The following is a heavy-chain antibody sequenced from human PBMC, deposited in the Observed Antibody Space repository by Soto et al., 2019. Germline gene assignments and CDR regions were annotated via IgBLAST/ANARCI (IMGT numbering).Heavy chain of an antibody. Sequence: PSETLSLTCTVSGGSISGYYWIWIRQPPGKGLEWIGYMYNSGSTNYNPALKSRVTISVDTSKNQFSLKLSSVDTATYYCAYCGYYSSSWFPDYWGQGTLVTVSS. CDR2: MYNSGST. CDR3: AYCGYYSSSWFPDY. CDR1: GGSISGYY. V-gene: IGHV4-59*01. D-gene: IGHD6-13*01. J-gene: IGHJ4*02.